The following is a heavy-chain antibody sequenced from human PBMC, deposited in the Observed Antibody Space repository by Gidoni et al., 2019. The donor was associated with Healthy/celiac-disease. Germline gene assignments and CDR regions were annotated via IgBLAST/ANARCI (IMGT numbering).Heavy chain of an antibody. Sequence: QVQLVESGVGVVQPGRSLRLSCAASGFTFSSSATHWVRKAPGKGLEWVAVISYDGSNKYYADSVKGRFTISRDNSKNTLYLQMNSLRAEDTAVYYCARELYALTTVTPPNYGMDVWGQGTTVTVSS. V-gene: IGHV3-30-3*01. CDR3: ARELYALTTVTPPNYGMDV. J-gene: IGHJ6*02. CDR2: ISYDGSNK. CDR1: GFTFSSSA. D-gene: IGHD4-17*01.